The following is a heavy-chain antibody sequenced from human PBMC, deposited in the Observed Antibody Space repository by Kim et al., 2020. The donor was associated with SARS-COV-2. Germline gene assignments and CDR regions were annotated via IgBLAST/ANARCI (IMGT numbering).Heavy chain of an antibody. V-gene: IGHV3-21*01. J-gene: IGHJ5*02. D-gene: IGHD4-17*01. Sequence: GGSLRLSCAASGFTFSSYSMNWVRQAPGKGLEWVSSISSSSSYIYYADSVKGRFTISRDNAKNSLYLQMNSLRAEDTAVYYCATDRYGDYGVWFDPWGQGTLVTVSS. CDR2: ISSSSSYI. CDR3: ATDRYGDYGVWFDP. CDR1: GFTFSSYS.